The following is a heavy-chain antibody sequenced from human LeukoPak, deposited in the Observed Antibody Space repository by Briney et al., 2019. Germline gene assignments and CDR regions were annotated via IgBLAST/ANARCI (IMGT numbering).Heavy chain of an antibody. D-gene: IGHD3-16*02. CDR2: IYHSGST. CDR3: ARDHDYVWGSYRQNWFDP. V-gene: IGHV4-38-2*02. Sequence: SETLSLTCTVSGYSISSGYYWGWIRQPPGKGLEWIGSIYHSGSTYYNPSLKSRVTISVDTSKNQFSLKLSSVTAADTAVYYCARDHDYVWGSYRQNWFDPWGQGTLVTASS. J-gene: IGHJ5*02. CDR1: GYSISSGYY.